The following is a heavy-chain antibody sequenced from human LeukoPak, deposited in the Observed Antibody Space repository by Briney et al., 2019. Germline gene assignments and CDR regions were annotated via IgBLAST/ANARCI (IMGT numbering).Heavy chain of an antibody. Sequence: GGSLRLSCAAPGFTFSSYAMHWVRQAPGKGVEWVAVISYDGSNKYYAASVKGRFTISSDNSKNTLYLQMNSLGAEDTAVYYCARIPGGDYYMDVWGKGTTVTVSS. CDR2: ISYDGSNK. CDR3: ARIPGGDYYMDV. V-gene: IGHV3-30*11. CDR1: GFTFSSYA. D-gene: IGHD2-2*02. J-gene: IGHJ6*03.